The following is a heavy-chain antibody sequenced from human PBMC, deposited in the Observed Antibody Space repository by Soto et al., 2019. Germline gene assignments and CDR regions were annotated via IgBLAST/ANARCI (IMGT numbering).Heavy chain of an antibody. CDR2: MNPNNGNR. CDR3: ARDYRYSGYDLGHFAY. J-gene: IGHJ4*02. CDR1: GYPFTSRD. D-gene: IGHD5-12*01. V-gene: IGHV1-18*04. Sequence: GASVKVSCKASGYPFTSRDINWVRQATGRGLEWLGWMNPNNGNRDSAQKLQGRVTMTTDTSTSTAYMELRSLRSDDTAVYYCARDYRYSGYDLGHFAYWGQGTRVTVSS.